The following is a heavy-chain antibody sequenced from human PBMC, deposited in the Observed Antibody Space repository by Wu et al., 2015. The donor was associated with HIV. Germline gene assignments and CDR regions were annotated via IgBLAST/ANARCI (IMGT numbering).Heavy chain of an antibody. Sequence: QVQLVQSGAEVKKPGSSVKISCKASGGTFSSRAISWVRQAPGQGLEWMGGIIPIFGTANYAQKFQGRVTITADESTSTAYMELSSLRSEDTAVYYCAVRLDCGGDCYLHYYYYYMDVWAKGTTVTVSS. D-gene: IGHD2-21*01. CDR1: GGTFSSRA. V-gene: IGHV1-69*13. CDR2: IIPIFGTA. J-gene: IGHJ6*03. CDR3: AVRLDCGGDCYLHYYYYYMDV.